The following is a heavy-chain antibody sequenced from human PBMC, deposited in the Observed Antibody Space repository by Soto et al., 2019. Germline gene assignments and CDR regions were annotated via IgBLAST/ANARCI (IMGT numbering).Heavy chain of an antibody. J-gene: IGHJ6*02. V-gene: IGHV1-3*01. D-gene: IGHD3-3*01. CDR1: GYTFTSYA. Sequence: ASVKVSCKASGYTFTSYAMHWVRQAPGQRLEWMGWINAGNGNTKYSQKFQGRVTITRDTSASTAYMELSSLRSEDTAVYYFAGGWDFWSGYPPGYGMDVWGQGATVTVSS. CDR3: AGGWDFWSGYPPGYGMDV. CDR2: INAGNGNT.